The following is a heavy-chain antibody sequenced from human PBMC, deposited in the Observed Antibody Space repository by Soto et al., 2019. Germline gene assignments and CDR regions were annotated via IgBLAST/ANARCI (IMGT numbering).Heavy chain of an antibody. V-gene: IGHV3-21*01. D-gene: IGHD3-22*01. CDR3: VRVNWANYFDSSGQAAFDI. CDR1: GFTFSSYS. CDR2: ISSSSSYI. J-gene: IGHJ3*02. Sequence: EVQLGESGGGLVKPGGSLRLSCAASGFTFSSYSMNWVRQAPGTGLEWVSSISSSSSYIYYADSVKGRFTISRDNAKNSLYLQMNSVRAEATAVYSGVRVNWANYFDSSGQAAFDIWGQGTMVTVCS.